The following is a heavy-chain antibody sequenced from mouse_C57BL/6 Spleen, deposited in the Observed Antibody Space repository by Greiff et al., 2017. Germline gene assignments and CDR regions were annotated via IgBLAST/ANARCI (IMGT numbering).Heavy chain of an antibody. Sequence: EVKLQESGGGLVKPGGSLKLSCAASGFPFSSYTMSWVRQTPEKRLEWVATISGGGGNTYYPDSVKGRFTISRDNAKNTLYLQMSSLRSDDTTLYYCARHGGYYFDYWGQGTTLTVSS. CDR2: ISGGGGNT. D-gene: IGHD3-1*01. V-gene: IGHV5-9*01. CDR1: GFPFSSYT. CDR3: ARHGGYYFDY. J-gene: IGHJ2*01.